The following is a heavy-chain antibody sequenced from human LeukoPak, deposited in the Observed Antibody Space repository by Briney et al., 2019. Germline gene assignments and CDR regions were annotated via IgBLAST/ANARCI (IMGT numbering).Heavy chain of an antibody. J-gene: IGHJ5*02. CDR3: ARDPFYSGSYNWFDP. Sequence: SETLSLTCSVSGGSISSGDYYWSWIRQPAGKGLEWIGRIYTSGSTNYNPSLKSRVTMSVDTSKNQFSLKLSSVTAADTAVYYCARDPFYSGSYNWFDPWGQGTLVTVSS. CDR1: GGSISSGDYY. D-gene: IGHD1-26*01. V-gene: IGHV4-61*02. CDR2: IYTSGST.